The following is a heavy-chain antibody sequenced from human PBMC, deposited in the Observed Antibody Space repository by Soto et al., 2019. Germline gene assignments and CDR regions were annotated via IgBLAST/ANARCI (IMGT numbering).Heavy chain of an antibody. J-gene: IGHJ4*02. D-gene: IGHD1-1*01. CDR3: ATERSAQYFDY. CDR2: IMPTFGSA. CDR1: GGSFSSHG. Sequence: GASVKVSCKASGGSFSSHGIAWVRQVPGQGLEWVGGIMPTFGSATYAPKFQDRVTITADKSTSTAYMELRSLRSEDTAVYYCATERSAQYFDYWGQGTLVTVSS. V-gene: IGHV1-69*06.